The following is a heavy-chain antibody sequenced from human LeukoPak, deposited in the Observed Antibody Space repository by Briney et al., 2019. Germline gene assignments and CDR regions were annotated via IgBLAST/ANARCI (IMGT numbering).Heavy chain of an antibody. D-gene: IGHD2-2*01. CDR1: GFTFSNYA. J-gene: IGHJ4*02. CDR3: AKGVIPAVDY. V-gene: IGHV3-23*01. Sequence: PGGSLRLSCAASGFTFSNYAMSWVRQAPGKGLEWVSGISGSGGSTYCADSVKGRFTISRDNSKNTLYLQMNGLRAEDTAVYYCAKGVIPAVDYWGQGTLVTVSS. CDR2: ISGSGGST.